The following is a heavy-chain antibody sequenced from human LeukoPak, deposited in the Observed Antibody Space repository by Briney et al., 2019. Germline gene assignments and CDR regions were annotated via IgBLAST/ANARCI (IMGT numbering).Heavy chain of an antibody. CDR2: INTDGSST. Sequence: GGSLRLSFAASGFIFSSYWMYWVRHAPGKGLAWVSRINTDGSSTSYADSVKGRFTISRGNAKNTLYLQMNSLRAEDTAVYYCAELGITMIRGVWGKGTTVTISS. CDR3: AELGITMIRGV. J-gene: IGHJ6*04. CDR1: GFIFSSYW. V-gene: IGHV3-74*01. D-gene: IGHD3-22*01.